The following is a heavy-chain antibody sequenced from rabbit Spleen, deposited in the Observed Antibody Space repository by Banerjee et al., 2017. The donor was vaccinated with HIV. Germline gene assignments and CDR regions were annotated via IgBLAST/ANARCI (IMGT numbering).Heavy chain of an antibody. D-gene: IGHD4-2*01. CDR1: GFDFSSNA. J-gene: IGHJ4*01. V-gene: IGHV1S47*01. CDR2: IDLGDGRT. CDR3: ARDAGSGAYLDGNFNL. Sequence: QEQVVESGGGLVQPEGSLTLTCKAAGFDFSSNAMCWVRQAPGKGLHWIACIDLGDGRTYDASWVNGRFSISRSTSLKTVTLQMTSLTAADTATYFCARDAGSGAYLDGNFNLWGQGTLVTVS.